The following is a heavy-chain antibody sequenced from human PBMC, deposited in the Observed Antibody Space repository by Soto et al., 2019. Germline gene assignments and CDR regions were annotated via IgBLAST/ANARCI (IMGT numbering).Heavy chain of an antibody. CDR2: ISGSGGST. D-gene: IGHD3-9*01. J-gene: IGHJ4*02. CDR1: GFTFSSYA. V-gene: IGHV3-23*01. CDR3: AKLRYFDWLLPPNYFDY. Sequence: GGSLRLSCAASGFTFSSYAMSWVRQAPGKGLEWVSAISGSGGSTYYADSVKGRFTISRDNSKNTLYLQMNSLRAEDTAVYYCAKLRYFDWLLPPNYFDYWGQGTLVTVS.